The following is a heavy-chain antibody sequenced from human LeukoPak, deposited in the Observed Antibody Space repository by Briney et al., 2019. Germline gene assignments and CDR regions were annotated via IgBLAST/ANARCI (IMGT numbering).Heavy chain of an antibody. CDR2: IYYSGNA. CDR3: AGVQSQNYYAMGV. J-gene: IGHJ6*02. CDR1: GGSFSGYY. V-gene: IGHV4-59*03. Sequence: SETLSLTCDVYGGSFSGYYWSWIRQPPGKGLEWIGYIYYSGNANYNPSLKSRVTMSVDRSKNQLSLKLSSVTAADTAVYYCAGVQSQNYYAMGVWGPGTPVTVSS.